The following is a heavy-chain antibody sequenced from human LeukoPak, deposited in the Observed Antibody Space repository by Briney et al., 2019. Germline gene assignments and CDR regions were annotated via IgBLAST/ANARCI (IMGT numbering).Heavy chain of an antibody. J-gene: IGHJ4*02. CDR1: GFTFSTYW. D-gene: IGHD2-8*01. CDR3: ARDRVWTVLY. Sequence: PGGSLRLSCGASGFTFSTYWMSWLRQAPGKGLEWVANINQDGSEKYYVDSVKGRFTIPRDNAKNSLYLHMNSLRAEDTATYYCARDRVWTVLYWGQGILVTVSS. V-gene: IGHV3-7*01. CDR2: INQDGSEK.